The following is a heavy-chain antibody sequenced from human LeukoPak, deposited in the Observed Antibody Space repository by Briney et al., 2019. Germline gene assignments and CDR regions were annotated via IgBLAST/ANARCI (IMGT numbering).Heavy chain of an antibody. CDR3: ARGPYGGFY. D-gene: IGHD1-26*01. J-gene: IGHJ4*02. Sequence: PSETLSLTCTVSGGSISSSSYYWDWIRQPPGKGLEWIGSMYYSGSTYYNPSLKSRVTISVDTSKNHFSLKLSSVTAADTAVYYCARGPYGGFYWGQGTLVTVSS. CDR2: MYYSGST. CDR1: GGSISSSSYY. V-gene: IGHV4-39*02.